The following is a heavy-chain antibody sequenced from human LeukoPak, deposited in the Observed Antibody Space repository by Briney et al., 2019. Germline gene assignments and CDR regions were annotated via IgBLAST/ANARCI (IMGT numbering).Heavy chain of an antibody. CDR2: IHPSGGST. V-gene: IGHV1-46*01. D-gene: IGHD3-22*01. CDR1: GYTFSNYY. J-gene: IGHJ3*02. CDR3: ARRYYDSGGWDAFDI. Sequence: ASVKVSCKASGYTFSNYYMHWVRQAPGQGLEWMGIIHPSGGSTSYAQKFQDRVTMTRDMSTSTVYMELSSLRSEDTAVYYCARRYYDSGGWDAFDIWGQGTMTVSS.